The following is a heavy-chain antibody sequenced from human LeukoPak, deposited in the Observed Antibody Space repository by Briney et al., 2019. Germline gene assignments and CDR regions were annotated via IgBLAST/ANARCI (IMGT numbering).Heavy chain of an antibody. CDR1: GFTFSNYN. CDR2: IKQDGSEK. CDR3: ARDYFPDY. Sequence: PGGSLRLSCAASGFTFSNYNMNWVRQAPGKGLEWVANIKQDGSEKYYVDSVKGRFTISRDNAKNSLYLQMNSLRAEDTAVYYCARDYFPDYWGQGTLVTVSS. V-gene: IGHV3-7*01. D-gene: IGHD3-9*01. J-gene: IGHJ4*02.